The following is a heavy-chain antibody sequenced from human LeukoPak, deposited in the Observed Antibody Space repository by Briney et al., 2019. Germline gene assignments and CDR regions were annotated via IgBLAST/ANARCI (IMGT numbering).Heavy chain of an antibody. D-gene: IGHD3-22*01. J-gene: IGHJ4*02. CDR1: GYTFTGYY. V-gene: IGHV1-2*02. CDR3: ARDYYDSSGYYYVIDY. Sequence: GASVKVSCKASGYTFTGYYMHWVRQAPGQGLEWMGWINPNSGGTNYAQKFQGRVTMIRDTSISTAYMELSRLRSDDTAVYYCARDYYDSSGYYYVIDYWGQGTLVTVSS. CDR2: INPNSGGT.